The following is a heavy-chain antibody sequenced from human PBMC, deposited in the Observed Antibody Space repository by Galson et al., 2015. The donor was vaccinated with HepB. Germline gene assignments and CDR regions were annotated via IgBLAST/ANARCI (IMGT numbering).Heavy chain of an antibody. V-gene: IGHV3-7*03. CDR3: ARGMNSRTYYNYYYYHYGMDV. Sequence: SLRLSCAASGFTFSSNWMTWVRQAPGKGLEWVANIKQDGSEKYYVDSVKGRFTISRDNAKNSLYLQMNSLRAEDTAIYYCARGMNSRTYYNYYYYHYGMDVWGQRTTVTVSS. CDR1: GFTFSSNW. D-gene: IGHD5-24*01. CDR2: IKQDGSEK. J-gene: IGHJ6*02.